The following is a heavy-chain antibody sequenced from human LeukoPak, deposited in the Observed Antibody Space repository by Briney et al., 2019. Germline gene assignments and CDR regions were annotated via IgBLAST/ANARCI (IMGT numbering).Heavy chain of an antibody. CDR2: INHSGST. CDR3: ARGVPKLNYYYYGMDV. CDR1: GGSFSGYY. D-gene: IGHD1-1*01. Sequence: SETLSLTCAVYGGSFSGYYWSWIRQPPGKGLEWIGEINHSGSTYYNPSLKSRVTISVDTSKNQFSLKLSSVTAADTAVYYCARGVPKLNYYYYGMDVWGQGTTVTVSS. J-gene: IGHJ6*02. V-gene: IGHV4-34*01.